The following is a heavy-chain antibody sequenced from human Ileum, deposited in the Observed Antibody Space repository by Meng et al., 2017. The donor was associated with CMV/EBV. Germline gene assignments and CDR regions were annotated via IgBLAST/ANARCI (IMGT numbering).Heavy chain of an antibody. CDR3: ARRRQV. Sequence: GGSLRLSCAASGFTFSTYAMSWVGQAPGKGLEWVSTISVSGGTTYYADSVKGRLTNSRDISKNTLYLQMNSLRAEDTAVYFCARRRQVWGQGTLVTVSS. CDR1: GFTFSTYA. J-gene: IGHJ4*02. V-gene: IGHV3-23*01. CDR2: ISVSGGTT.